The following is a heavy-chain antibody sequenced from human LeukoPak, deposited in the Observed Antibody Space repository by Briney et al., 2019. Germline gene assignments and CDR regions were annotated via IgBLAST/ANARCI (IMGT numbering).Heavy chain of an antibody. CDR3: ARLWIAVASKLISFDY. J-gene: IGHJ4*02. V-gene: IGHV1-2*02. D-gene: IGHD6-19*01. CDR1: GYTFTGYY. Sequence: VASVKVSCKASGYTFTGYYMHWVRQAPGQGLEWMGWINPNSGGANYAQKLQGRVTMTTDTSTSTAYMELRSLRSDDTAVYYCARLWIAVASKLISFDYWGQGTLVTVSS. CDR2: INPNSGGA.